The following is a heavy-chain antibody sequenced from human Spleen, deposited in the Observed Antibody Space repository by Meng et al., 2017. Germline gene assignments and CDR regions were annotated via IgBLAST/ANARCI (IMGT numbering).Heavy chain of an antibody. V-gene: IGHV1-2*06. CDR1: GYTLPGHY. J-gene: IGHJ4*02. D-gene: IGHD3-10*01. CDR2: INPNSDDT. Sequence: ASVTVSCKDSGYTLPGHYIHWMRPAPGLGLEGMGRINPNSDDTNYAQKFQGRVTMTRNTSISTAYMELSSLRSDDTAVDVCSSAAYGLGGFSYNYWGQGTTVTVSS. CDR3: SSAAYGLGGFSYNY.